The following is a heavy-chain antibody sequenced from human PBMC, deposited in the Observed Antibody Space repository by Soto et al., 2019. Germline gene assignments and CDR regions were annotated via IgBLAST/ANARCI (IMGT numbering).Heavy chain of an antibody. CDR2: VYHSGST. V-gene: IGHV4-39*01. Sequence: PSETLSLTCTVSGASINTGRYYWAWIRQPPGRGLEWVASVYHSGSTYYNPSLKSRVTISIDTSRSQFSLKLNSVTAADTAIFYCARIGNFYGSGSYYDTPFDSWGQGTLVTVSS. D-gene: IGHD3-10*01. CDR3: ARIGNFYGSGSYYDTPFDS. J-gene: IGHJ4*02. CDR1: GASINTGRYY.